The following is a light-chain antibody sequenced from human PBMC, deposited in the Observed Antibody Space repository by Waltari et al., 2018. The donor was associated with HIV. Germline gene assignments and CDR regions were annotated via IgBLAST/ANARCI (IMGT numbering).Light chain of an antibody. CDR1: RRDVGTYDY. CDR2: DVT. CDR3: CSFAGSNFV. J-gene: IGLJ1*01. V-gene: IGLV2-23*02. Sequence: QSALTQPASVSGSPGQAITISCTGSRRDVGTYDYIPWYQQHPGTAPKLIISDVTERPSGISNRFSGSNSVTTASLTISGLQAEDEAEYFCCSFAGSNFVFGSGTKVTVL.